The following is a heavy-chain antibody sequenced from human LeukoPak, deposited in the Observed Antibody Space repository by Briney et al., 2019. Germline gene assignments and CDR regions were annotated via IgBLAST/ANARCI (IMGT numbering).Heavy chain of an antibody. CDR2: ISDIGSI. V-gene: IGHV4-61*08. J-gene: IGHJ4*02. Sequence: SETLSLTCTVSGGSISSGGYYWSWIRQPPGKGLEWIAYISDIGSINYNPSLKSRVTISLETSKNQFSLKLSSVTAADTAVYYCAGHHPRNTVDFWGQGTLVTVSS. D-gene: IGHD2/OR15-2a*01. CDR3: AGHHPRNTVDF. CDR1: GGSISSGGYY.